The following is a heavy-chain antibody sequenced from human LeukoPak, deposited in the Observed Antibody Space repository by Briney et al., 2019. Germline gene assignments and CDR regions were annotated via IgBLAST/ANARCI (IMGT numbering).Heavy chain of an antibody. D-gene: IGHD2-2*02. CDR3: VKEGDVVVPAAIGYFDY. J-gene: IGHJ4*02. V-gene: IGHV3-9*01. Sequence: GGSLRLSCAASGFIFDDYVMHWVRQVPGKGLEWISGISWNSGSIGYADSVKGRFTISRDNAKNSLYLQMNSLRAEDTALYYCVKEGDVVVPAAIGYFDYWGQGTLVTVSS. CDR2: ISWNSGSI. CDR1: GFIFDDYV.